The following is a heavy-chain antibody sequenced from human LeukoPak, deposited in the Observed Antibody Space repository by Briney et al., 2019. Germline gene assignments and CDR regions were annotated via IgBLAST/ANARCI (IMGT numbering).Heavy chain of an antibody. CDR2: MNGSGGYT. J-gene: IGHJ4*02. D-gene: IGHD3-22*01. Sequence: GVSLRLSCAASGFTFSRYVMSWVRQAPGKGLEWVSAMNGSGGYTYYADSVRGRFTISRDNSRDTLFLQMNSLRAEDTAVYYCAKDMGYNSSGYYYSPFDYWGQGTLVPVS. CDR3: AKDMGYNSSGYYYSPFDY. CDR1: GFTFSRYV. V-gene: IGHV3-23*01.